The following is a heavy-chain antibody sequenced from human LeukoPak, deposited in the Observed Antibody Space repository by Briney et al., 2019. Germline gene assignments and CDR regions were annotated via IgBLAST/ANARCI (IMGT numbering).Heavy chain of an antibody. J-gene: IGHJ4*02. D-gene: IGHD5-12*01. CDR2: ISSSSSYI. CDR3: ARGQVATIGFDY. V-gene: IGHV3-21*01. CDR1: GFIFSNYG. Sequence: PGGSLRLSCAASGFIFSNYGMSWVRQAPGKGLEWVSSISSSSSYIYYADSVKGRFTISRDNAKNSLYLQMNSLRAEDTAVYYCARGQVATIGFDYWGQGTLVTVSS.